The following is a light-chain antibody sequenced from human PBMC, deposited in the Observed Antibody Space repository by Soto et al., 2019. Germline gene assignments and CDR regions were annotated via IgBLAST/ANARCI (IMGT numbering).Light chain of an antibody. Sequence: EIVVTQSAGTLSLSPGERATLSCRASQSVSSSYLAWYQQKPGQAPRLLIYGASSRATGIPDRFSGSGSGTDFTLTISRLEPEDFAVYYCQQYGSSPPTFGQGTKVDIK. CDR2: GAS. CDR1: QSVSSSY. V-gene: IGKV3-20*01. CDR3: QQYGSSPPT. J-gene: IGKJ1*01.